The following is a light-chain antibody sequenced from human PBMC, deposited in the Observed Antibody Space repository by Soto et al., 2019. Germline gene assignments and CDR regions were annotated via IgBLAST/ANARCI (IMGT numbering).Light chain of an antibody. V-gene: IGLV2-11*01. J-gene: IGLJ2*01. Sequence: QSVLPQPRSVSGSPGQSVTISCTGTSSDIGGYNYVSWYQQHPGKAPKLMIFDVSKRPSGVPDRFSGSKSGNTASLTISGLQAEDEADYYCCSYAGTYTFGVVFGGVTKLSVL. CDR1: SSDIGGYNY. CDR2: DVS. CDR3: CSYAGTYTFGVV.